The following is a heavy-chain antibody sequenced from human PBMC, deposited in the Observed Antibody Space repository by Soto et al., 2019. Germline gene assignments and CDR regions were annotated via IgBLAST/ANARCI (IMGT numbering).Heavy chain of an antibody. CDR2: IYHSGNT. D-gene: IGHD3-3*01. CDR3: ARENDFWSGPNGLDI. Sequence: SETLSLTCAVSGESISSSNWWSWVRQPPGKGLEWIGEIYHSGNTKYNPSLKSRVTISVDKSKNQFTLKLNFVTAADTAVYFCARENDFWSGPNGLDIWGQGTTVTVSS. V-gene: IGHV4-4*02. J-gene: IGHJ6*02. CDR1: GESISSSNW.